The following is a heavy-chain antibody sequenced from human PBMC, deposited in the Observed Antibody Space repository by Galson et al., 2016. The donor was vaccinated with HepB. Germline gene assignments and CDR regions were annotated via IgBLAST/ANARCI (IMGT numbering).Heavy chain of an antibody. CDR2: ISSSGGCT. Sequence: SLRLSCAASGFSFTSSAMSWFRQAPGKGLEWVSAISSSGGCTYYDGSVKGRFTIARDNAKNSLYLKMNSLGVEDTAVYYCAREGGYYGSGLLGFDFWGQGATVIVSS. J-gene: IGHJ4*02. V-gene: IGHV3-23*01. CDR1: GFSFTSSA. D-gene: IGHD3-10*01. CDR3: AREGGYYGSGLLGFDF.